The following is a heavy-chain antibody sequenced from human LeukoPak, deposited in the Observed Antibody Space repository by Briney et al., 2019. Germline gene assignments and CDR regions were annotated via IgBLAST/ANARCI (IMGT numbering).Heavy chain of an antibody. V-gene: IGHV3-30-3*01. D-gene: IGHD3-3*01. Sequence: GRTLRLSCAASGFTFSSYAMHWVRQAPGKGLEWVAVISYDGSNKYYADPVKGRFTISRDNSKNTLYLQMNSLRAEDTAVYYCARVLRFLEWFYYYGMDVWGQGTTVTVSS. CDR1: GFTFSSYA. CDR3: ARVLRFLEWFYYYGMDV. CDR2: ISYDGSNK. J-gene: IGHJ6*02.